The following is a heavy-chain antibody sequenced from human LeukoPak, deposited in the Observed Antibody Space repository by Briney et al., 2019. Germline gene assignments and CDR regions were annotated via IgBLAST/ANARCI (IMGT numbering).Heavy chain of an antibody. CDR3: ARTQGRFYGSGSYEGFDY. CDR1: GFTFSSYA. V-gene: IGHV3-33*01. D-gene: IGHD3-10*01. J-gene: IGHJ4*02. Sequence: GRSLRLSCAASGFTFSSYAMHWIRQAPGRGLEWVAVIWYDGSKKYYSDSVKGRFTISRDNSKKTLYVQMDSLRAEDTAVYYCARTQGRFYGSGSYEGFDYWGQGTLVTVST. CDR2: IWYDGSKK.